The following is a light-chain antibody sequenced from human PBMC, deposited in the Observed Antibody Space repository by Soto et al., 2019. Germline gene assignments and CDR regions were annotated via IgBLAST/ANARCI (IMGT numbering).Light chain of an antibody. J-gene: IGKJ4*01. V-gene: IGKV3-20*01. Sequence: IVLSASPGTLSLSPGERATLSLRASQSVRNNYLAWYQQKPGQAPRFLIYATSNRATGIPDRFSGGGSGTDFTLTISRLEPEDFAVYYCQQFGSYPLTFGGGTKVDIK. CDR3: QQFGSYPLT. CDR2: ATS. CDR1: QSVRNNY.